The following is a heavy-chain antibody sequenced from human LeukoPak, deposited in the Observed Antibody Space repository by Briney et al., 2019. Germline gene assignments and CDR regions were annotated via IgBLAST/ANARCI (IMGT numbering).Heavy chain of an antibody. CDR1: GGSISSGGYY. Sequence: SETLSLTCTVSGGSISSGGYYWSWIRQHPGKGLEWIGYIYYSGSTYYNPSLKSRVTISVDTSKNQFSLELSSVTAADTAVYYCARRRTYYDFWSGYSPNYFDYWGQGTLVTVSS. CDR2: IYYSGST. D-gene: IGHD3-3*01. V-gene: IGHV4-31*03. CDR3: ARRRTYYDFWSGYSPNYFDY. J-gene: IGHJ4*02.